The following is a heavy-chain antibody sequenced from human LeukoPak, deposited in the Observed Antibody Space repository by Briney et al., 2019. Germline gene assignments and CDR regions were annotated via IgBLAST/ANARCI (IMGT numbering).Heavy chain of an antibody. Sequence: GGSLRLSCTASGFTFGDYAMSWIRQAPGKGLEWVGFIRSKAYGETADYAASVKSRFTISRDDSKAIAYLQMNSLKTEDTAVYHCTRDRGAYNLYDYWAQGTLVTVSS. CDR1: GFTFGDYA. D-gene: IGHD1-1*01. CDR3: TRDRGAYNLYDY. V-gene: IGHV3-49*03. CDR2: IRSKAYGETA. J-gene: IGHJ4*02.